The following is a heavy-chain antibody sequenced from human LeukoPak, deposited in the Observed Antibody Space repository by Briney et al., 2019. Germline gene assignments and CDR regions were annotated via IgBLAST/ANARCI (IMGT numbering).Heavy chain of an antibody. CDR3: ARRVDYYYYYYMDV. Sequence: PSETLSLTCTVSGGSISSYYWSWIRQPPGKGLEWIGYIYYSGSTNYNPSLNSRVTISVDTSKNQFPLKLSSVTAADTAVYYCARRVDYYYYYYMDVWGRGTTVTVSS. V-gene: IGHV4-59*01. CDR2: IYYSGST. J-gene: IGHJ6*03. CDR1: GGSISSYY.